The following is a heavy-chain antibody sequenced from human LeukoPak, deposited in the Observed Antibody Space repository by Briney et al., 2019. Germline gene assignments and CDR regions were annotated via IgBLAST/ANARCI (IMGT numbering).Heavy chain of an antibody. CDR2: IYYSGNT. CDR1: GGSIFTYY. D-gene: IGHD6-13*01. CDR3: ARVSYSRSYDYWYFDL. Sequence: PSETLSLTCTVSGGSIFTYYWSWIRQPPGKGLKWIGYIYYSGNTNYNPSLKSRVTISVDTSKNQFSLKLRSVTAADTAVYYCARVSYSRSYDYWYFDLWGRGTLVTVSS. V-gene: IGHV4-59*01. J-gene: IGHJ2*01.